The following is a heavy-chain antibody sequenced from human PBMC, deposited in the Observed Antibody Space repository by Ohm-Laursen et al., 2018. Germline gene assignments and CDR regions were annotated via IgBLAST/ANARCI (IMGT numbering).Heavy chain of an antibody. Sequence: GASVKVSCKASGYTFTSYDINWVRQATGQGLEWMGWMNPNSGNTGYAQKFQGRVTMTRNTSISTAYMELSSLRSEDTAVYYCARGHPYSSGWLYYYYYYGMDVWGQGTTVTVSS. CDR1: GYTFTSYD. D-gene: IGHD6-19*01. V-gene: IGHV1-8*01. CDR3: ARGHPYSSGWLYYYYYYGMDV. J-gene: IGHJ6*02. CDR2: MNPNSGNT.